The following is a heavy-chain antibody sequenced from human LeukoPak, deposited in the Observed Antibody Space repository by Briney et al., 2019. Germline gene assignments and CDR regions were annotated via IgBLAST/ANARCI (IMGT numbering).Heavy chain of an antibody. CDR2: MNPNSGNT. CDR1: GYTFTSYD. J-gene: IGHJ6*02. V-gene: IGHV1-8*01. Sequence: ASVKVSCKASGYTFTSYDINWVRQATGQGLEWMGWMNPNSGNTGYARKFQGRVTMTRNTSISTAYMELSSLRSEDTAVYYCARAHRYGDYYYYGMDVWGQGTTVTVSS. D-gene: IGHD4/OR15-4a*01. CDR3: ARAHRYGDYYYYGMDV.